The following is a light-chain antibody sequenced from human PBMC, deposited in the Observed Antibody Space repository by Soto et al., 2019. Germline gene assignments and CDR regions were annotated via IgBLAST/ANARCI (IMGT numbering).Light chain of an antibody. V-gene: IGLV1-40*01. CDR2: GNN. CDR3: QSYDTSLRAWV. J-gene: IGLJ3*02. Sequence: QSVLTQPPSVSGAPGQRVTISCTGGSSNIGAGYDVHWYRQFPGTAPKLLVYGNNNRPSGISDRFSASKSGSSASLAITGLQAEDEADYYYQSYDTSLRAWVFGGGTKLTVL. CDR1: SSNIGAGYD.